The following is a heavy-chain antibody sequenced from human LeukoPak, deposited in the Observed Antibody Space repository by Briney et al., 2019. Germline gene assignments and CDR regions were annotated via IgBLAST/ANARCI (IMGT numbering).Heavy chain of an antibody. D-gene: IGHD2-15*01. V-gene: IGHV3-21*01. CDR3: ARRTVVAATRVIDY. CDR2: ISSSSSYI. CDR1: GFTFSSYS. Sequence: MSGGSLRLSCAASGFTFSSYSMNWVRQAPGKGLEWVSSISSSSSYIYYADSVKGRFTISRDNAKNSLYLQMNSLRAEDTAVYYCARRTVVAATRVIDYWGQGTLVTVSS. J-gene: IGHJ4*02.